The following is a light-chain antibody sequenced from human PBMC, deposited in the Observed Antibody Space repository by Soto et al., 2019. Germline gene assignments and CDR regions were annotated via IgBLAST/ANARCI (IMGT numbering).Light chain of an antibody. J-gene: IGKJ5*01. CDR2: DAS. V-gene: IGKV3-20*01. CDR1: QSVSSY. CDR3: QEYDGAPIT. Sequence: EIVLTQSPATLSLSPGERAALSCRASQSVSSYLAWYQHKPGQAPRLVIFDASNRASGMPERFSGSGSGTDFTLTIARLEPEDFAVYYCQEYDGAPITFGLGTRLEIK.